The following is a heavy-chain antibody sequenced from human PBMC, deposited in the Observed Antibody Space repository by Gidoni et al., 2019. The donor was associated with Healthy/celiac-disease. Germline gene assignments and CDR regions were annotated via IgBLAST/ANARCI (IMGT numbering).Heavy chain of an antibody. CDR2: INHSGST. V-gene: IGHV4-34*01. J-gene: IGHJ5*02. D-gene: IGHD6-19*01. CDR3: ARLGRKQWLVRSWFDP. Sequence: QLQLQQWGAGLLKPSETLPLTCAVAGGSFSGYYWSWSRQPPGKGLEWIGEINHSGSTNYNPSLKIRVTISVDTSKNQFSLKLSSVTAADTAVYYCARLGRKQWLVRSWFDPWGQGTLVTVSS. CDR1: GGSFSGYY.